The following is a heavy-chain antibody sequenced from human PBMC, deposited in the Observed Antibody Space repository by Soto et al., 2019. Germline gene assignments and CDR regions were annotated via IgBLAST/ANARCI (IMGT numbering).Heavy chain of an antibody. V-gene: IGHV1-69*04. Sequence: SVKVSCKASGGTFSSYTISWVRQAPGQGLEWMGRIIPILGIANYAQKFQGRVTITADKSTSTAYMELSSLRSEDTAVYYCARDYYDSSGYYYEAVYFDYWGQGTLVTVSS. D-gene: IGHD3-22*01. CDR1: GGTFSSYT. J-gene: IGHJ4*02. CDR2: IIPILGIA. CDR3: ARDYYDSSGYYYEAVYFDY.